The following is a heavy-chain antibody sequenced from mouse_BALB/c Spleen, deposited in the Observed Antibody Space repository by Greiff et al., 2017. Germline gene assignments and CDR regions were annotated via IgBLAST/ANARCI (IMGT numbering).Heavy chain of an antibody. CDR3: NADGNYEGFAY. Sequence: EVQLQQSGAELVRSGASVKLSCTASGFNIKDYYMHWVKQRPEQGLEWIGWIDPENGDTEYAPKFQGKATITADTSSNTAYLQLSSLTSEDTAVYYCNADGNYEGFAYWGQGTLVTVSA. V-gene: IGHV14-4*02. CDR1: GFNIKDYY. D-gene: IGHD2-1*01. CDR2: IDPENGDT. J-gene: IGHJ3*01.